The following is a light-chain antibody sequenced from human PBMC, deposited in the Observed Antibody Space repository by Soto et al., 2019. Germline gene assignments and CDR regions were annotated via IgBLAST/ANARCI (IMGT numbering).Light chain of an antibody. Sequence: ETVLTQSPATLSLSPGERATLSCRASQSVSSYLAWYQQKPGQAPRLLIYDASNRATGIPARFRGSGSGTEFTLTISSLRSEDSAIYYCQQYFEWPPMTFGQGTKVDIK. CDR1: QSVSSY. V-gene: IGKV3-11*01. J-gene: IGKJ1*01. CDR2: DAS. CDR3: QQYFEWPPMT.